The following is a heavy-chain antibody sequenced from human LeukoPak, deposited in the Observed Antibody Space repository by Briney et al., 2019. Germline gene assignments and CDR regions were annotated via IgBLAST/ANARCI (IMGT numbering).Heavy chain of an antibody. CDR1: GGFNGYH. Sequence: PSETLSLTCAVHGGFNGYHWSWIRQSPGKGLEWIGEITYNGVTNYNPSLKVTISVDTSKSLFSLKLSSVTAADTAVYYCARWADDFDHWGQGTLVTVSS. CDR2: ITYNGVT. J-gene: IGHJ4*02. CDR3: ARWADDFDH. V-gene: IGHV4-34*01. D-gene: IGHD6-19*01.